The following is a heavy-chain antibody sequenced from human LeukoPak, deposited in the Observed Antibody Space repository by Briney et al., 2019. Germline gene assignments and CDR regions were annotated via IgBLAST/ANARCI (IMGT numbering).Heavy chain of an antibody. CDR1: GGTFSSYA. Sequence: GASVKVSCKASGGTFSSYAISWVRQAPGQGLEWMGGIIPIFGTANYAQKFQGRVTITADESTSTAYMELSSLRSEDTAVYYCARDRGAMVTLPKYYFDYWGQGTLVTVSS. CDR2: IIPIFGTA. CDR3: ARDRGAMVTLPKYYFDY. V-gene: IGHV1-69*13. J-gene: IGHJ4*02. D-gene: IGHD5-18*01.